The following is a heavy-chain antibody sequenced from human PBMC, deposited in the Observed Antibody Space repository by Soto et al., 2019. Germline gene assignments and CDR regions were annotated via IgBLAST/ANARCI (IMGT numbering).Heavy chain of an antibody. CDR1: GGSISSGDYY. CDR3: AREASGPATVGVDY. Sequence: SETLSLTCTVSGGSISSGDYYWSWIRQPPGKGLEWIGYIYYSGSTYYNPSLKSRVTISVDTSKNQFSLKLSSVTAADTAVYYCAREASGPATVGVDYWGQGTLVTVSS. CDR2: IYYSGST. D-gene: IGHD4-4*01. J-gene: IGHJ4*02. V-gene: IGHV4-30-4*01.